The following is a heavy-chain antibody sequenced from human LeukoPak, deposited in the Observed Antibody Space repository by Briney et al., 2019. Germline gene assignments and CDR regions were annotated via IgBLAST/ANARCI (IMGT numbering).Heavy chain of an antibody. CDR2: FYYSGST. J-gene: IGHJ4*02. CDR3: ARPVATMTSVNY. D-gene: IGHD5-24*01. V-gene: IGHV4-39*01. Sequence: SETLSLTCTVSGVSIRNSNYYWGWIRQPPGKGLEWIGSFYYSGSTYYNPSVKSRVIISVDTSKNQFSLRLTSVTAADTAVYYCARPVATMTSVNYWGQGTLVTVSS. CDR1: GVSIRNSNYY.